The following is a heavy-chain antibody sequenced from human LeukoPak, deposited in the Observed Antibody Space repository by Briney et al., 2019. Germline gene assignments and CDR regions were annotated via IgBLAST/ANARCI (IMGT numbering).Heavy chain of an antibody. CDR3: TSRRYGSGWPEYYYYGMDV. CDR1: GFTFSGSA. D-gene: IGHD6-19*01. Sequence: GGSLRLSCAASGFTFSGSAMHWVRRASGKGLEWVGRIRSKTISYATAYAASVKGRFTTSRDDSKNTAYLQMNSLKTEDTAVYYCTSRRYGSGWPEYYYYGMDVWRQGTTVTVSS. J-gene: IGHJ6*02. CDR2: IRSKTISYAT. V-gene: IGHV3-73*01.